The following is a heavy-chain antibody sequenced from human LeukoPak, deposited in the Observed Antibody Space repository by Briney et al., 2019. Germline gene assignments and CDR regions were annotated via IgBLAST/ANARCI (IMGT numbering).Heavy chain of an antibody. D-gene: IGHD3-22*01. CDR2: INPSGGST. V-gene: IGHV1-46*01. CDR1: GYTFTSYY. J-gene: IGHJ4*02. CDR3: ARGNYDSSGYDEYYFDY. Sequence: ASVKVSCTASGYTFTSYYMHWVRQAPGQGLEWMGIINPSGGSTSYAQKFQGRVTMTRDTSTSTVYMELSSLRSEDTAVYYCARGNYDSSGYDEYYFDYWGQGTLVTVSS.